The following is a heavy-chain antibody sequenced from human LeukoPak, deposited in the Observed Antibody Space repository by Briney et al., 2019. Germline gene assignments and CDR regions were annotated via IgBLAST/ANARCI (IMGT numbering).Heavy chain of an antibody. CDR1: GYSFTSYW. CDR3: ARSASYLVGHDY. D-gene: IGHD1-26*01. Sequence: GESLKISCQGSGYSFTSYWIGWVRQMPGKGLEWMGLISPGVSDTRYSPSLQGHVTISADKSSSTAYLQWSTLKASDTAMYYCARSASYLVGHDYWGQGTLVTVSS. CDR2: ISPGVSDT. J-gene: IGHJ4*02. V-gene: IGHV5-51*01.